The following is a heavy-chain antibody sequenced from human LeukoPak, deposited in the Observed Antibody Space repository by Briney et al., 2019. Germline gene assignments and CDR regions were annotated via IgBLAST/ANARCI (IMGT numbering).Heavy chain of an antibody. CDR1: GGSISSYY. D-gene: IGHD1-26*01. V-gene: IGHV4-59*08. J-gene: IGHJ4*02. CDR2: IYYSGST. Sequence: SETLSLTCTVSGGSISSYYWSWIRQPPGKGREWIGYIYYSGSTNYNPSLKSRVTISVDTSKNQFSLKLSSVTAADTAVYYCASLPGSLDYFDYWGQGTLVTVSS. CDR3: ASLPGSLDYFDY.